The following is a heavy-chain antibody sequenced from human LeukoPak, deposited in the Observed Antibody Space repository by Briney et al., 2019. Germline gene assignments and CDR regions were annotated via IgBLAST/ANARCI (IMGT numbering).Heavy chain of an antibody. CDR2: ISGSGGST. V-gene: IGHV3-23*01. D-gene: IGHD3-22*01. Sequence: GGSLRLSCAASGFTFSSYAMSWVRQAPGKGLEWVSAISGSGGSTYYADSVKGRFTISRDNSKNTLYLQMNSLRAEDAAVYYCAKEDYDSSGYYAYYFDYWGQGTLVTVSS. CDR1: GFTFSSYA. J-gene: IGHJ4*02. CDR3: AKEDYDSSGYYAYYFDY.